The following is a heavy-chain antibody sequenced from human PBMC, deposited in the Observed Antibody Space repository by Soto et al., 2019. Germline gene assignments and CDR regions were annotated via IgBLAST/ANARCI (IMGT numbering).Heavy chain of an antibody. D-gene: IGHD3-3*01. J-gene: IGHJ6*02. V-gene: IGHV4-59*11. Sequence: SETLSLTCTVSGGSINNHYWSWIRQPPGKGLEWIGYIYYTGSTNYNPSLESRVTMSVDTSKNRVSLNLTSLTAADTAIYYCARAEPAGFGVTTASHYYGMDVWGQGTTVTVSS. CDR2: IYYTGST. CDR3: ARAEPAGFGVTTASHYYGMDV. CDR1: GGSINNHY.